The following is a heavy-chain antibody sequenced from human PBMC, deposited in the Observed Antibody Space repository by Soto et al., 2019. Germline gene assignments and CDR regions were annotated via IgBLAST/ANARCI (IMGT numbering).Heavy chain of an antibody. CDR2: VSPPFRTS. D-gene: IGHD3-10*01. CDR3: ARVLYYGSGSYSPYGMDV. V-gene: IGHV1-69*01. J-gene: IGHJ6*02. CDR1: GVSFNNNG. Sequence: QVQLVQSGAEVKKPGSSVKVSCKTSGVSFNNNGIGWVRQAPGHGLEWMGGVSPPFRTSNYARKFQGRIPITAHASTGTVNMELSSLPSEHTAQYYCARVLYYGSGSYSPYGMDVWGQGTTVTVSS.